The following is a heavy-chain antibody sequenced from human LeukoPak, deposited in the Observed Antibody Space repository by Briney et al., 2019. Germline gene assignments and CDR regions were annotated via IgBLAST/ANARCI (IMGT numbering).Heavy chain of an antibody. CDR2: IYTSGST. Sequence: SETLSLTCTVSGGSISSYYWSWIRQPAGKGLEWIGRIYTSGSTIYNPSLKSRVTMSVDTSKNQFSLKLSSVTAADTAVYYCARVQGVPAVPDAFDIWGQRTMVTVSS. V-gene: IGHV4-4*07. J-gene: IGHJ3*02. CDR3: ARVQGVPAVPDAFDI. D-gene: IGHD2-2*01. CDR1: GGSISSYY.